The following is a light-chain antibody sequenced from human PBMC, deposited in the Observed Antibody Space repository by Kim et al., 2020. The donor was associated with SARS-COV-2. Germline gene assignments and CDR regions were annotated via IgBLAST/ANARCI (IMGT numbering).Light chain of an antibody. V-gene: IGLV3-19*01. CDR3: NSRDSSGNLYVV. CDR2: GKN. CDR1: SLRSYY. J-gene: IGLJ2*01. Sequence: SSELTQDPAVSVALGQTVRITCQGDSLRSYYASWYQQKPGQAPVLVIYGKNNRPSGIPDQFSGSSSGNTASLTITGAQAEDEADYYCNSRDSSGNLYVVFGGGTKLTVL.